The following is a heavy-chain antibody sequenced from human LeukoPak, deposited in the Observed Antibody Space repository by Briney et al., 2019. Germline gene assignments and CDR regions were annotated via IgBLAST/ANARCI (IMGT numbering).Heavy chain of an antibody. CDR1: GGTFSSYA. V-gene: IGHV1-69*05. D-gene: IGHD3-22*01. CDR2: IIPIFGTA. Sequence: SVKVSCKASGGTFSSYAISWVRQAPGQGLEWMGRIIPIFGTANYAQKFQGRVTITTDESTSTAYMELSSMRSEDAAVYYCASDSYYYDSSGYYYFGVWGQGTLVTVSS. CDR3: ASDSYYYDSSGYYYFGV. J-gene: IGHJ4*02.